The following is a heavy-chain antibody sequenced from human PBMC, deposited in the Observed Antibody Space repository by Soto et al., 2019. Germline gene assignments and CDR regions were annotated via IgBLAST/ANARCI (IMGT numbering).Heavy chain of an antibody. J-gene: IGHJ3*02. CDR2: IYHSGSP. Sequence: SETLSLTCAVSGGSISSGGYSWSWIRQPPGKGLEWIGYIYHSGSPYYNPSLKSRVTISVDTSKNQFSLKLSSVTAADTAVYYCARRGYSYDDAFDIWGQGTMVTVSS. CDR1: GGSISSGGYS. D-gene: IGHD5-18*01. CDR3: ARRGYSYDDAFDI. V-gene: IGHV4-30-2*01.